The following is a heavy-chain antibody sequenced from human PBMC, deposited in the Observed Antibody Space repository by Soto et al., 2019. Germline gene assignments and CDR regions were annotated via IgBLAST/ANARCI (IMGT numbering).Heavy chain of an antibody. CDR2: ISWNSGSI. V-gene: IGHV3-9*01. J-gene: IGHJ5*02. CDR1: GFTFDDYA. CDR3: SKSGTKGPILYYNWFDP. D-gene: IGHD2-8*01. Sequence: EVQLVESGGGLVQPGRSLRLSCAASGFTFDDYAMHWVRQAPGKGLEWVSGISWNSGSIGYADSVKGRFTISRDNAKNSLYLQMNSLRVEDTALYYCSKSGTKGPILYYNWFDPWGQGTLVTVSS.